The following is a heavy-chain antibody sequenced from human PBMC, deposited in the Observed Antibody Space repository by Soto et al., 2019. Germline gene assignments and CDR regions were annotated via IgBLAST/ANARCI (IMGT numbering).Heavy chain of an antibody. J-gene: IGHJ5*02. CDR3: VRDRYSSSGWFDP. V-gene: IGHV6-1*01. Sequence: PSQTLSLACALSGASVSSYSAAWNWIRQSPSGGLEWLGRTYYRSRFFSDYAESVKSRIIINPDTSKNQFSLQPKSVTPEDTAVYYRVRDRYSSSGWFDPWGQGTPVTVSS. CDR2: TYYRSRFFS. D-gene: IGHD3-10*01. CDR1: GASVSSYSAA.